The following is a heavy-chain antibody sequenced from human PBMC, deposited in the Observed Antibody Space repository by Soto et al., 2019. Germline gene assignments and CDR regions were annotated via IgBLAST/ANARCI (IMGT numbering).Heavy chain of an antibody. CDR1: GGSISSYY. CDR3: ARQYYDFWSGPPYYYYMDV. V-gene: IGHV4-59*08. D-gene: IGHD3-3*01. J-gene: IGHJ6*03. Sequence: SETLSLTCTVSGGSISSYYWSWIRQPPGKGLEWIGYIYYSGSTNYNPSLKSRVTISVDTSKNQFSLKLSSVTAADTAVYYCARQYYDFWSGPPYYYYMDVWGKGTTVTVSS. CDR2: IYYSGST.